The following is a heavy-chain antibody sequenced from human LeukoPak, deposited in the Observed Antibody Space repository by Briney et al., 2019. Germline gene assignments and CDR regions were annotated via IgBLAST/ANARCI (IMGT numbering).Heavy chain of an antibody. Sequence: SQTLSLTCTVSGGSISSGGYYWSWIRQHPGKGLEWIRYIYYSGSTYYNPSLKSRVTISVDTSKNQFSLKLSSVTAADTAVYYCARSPTITPYYYYGMDVWGQGTTVTVSS. J-gene: IGHJ6*02. CDR1: GGSISSGGYY. CDR3: ARSPTITPYYYYGMDV. CDR2: IYYSGST. D-gene: IGHD5-12*01. V-gene: IGHV4-31*03.